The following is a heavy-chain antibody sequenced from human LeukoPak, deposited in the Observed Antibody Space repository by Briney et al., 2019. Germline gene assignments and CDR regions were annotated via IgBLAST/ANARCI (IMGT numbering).Heavy chain of an antibody. CDR1: GFTFSSYS. V-gene: IGHV3-21*01. J-gene: IGHJ4*02. Sequence: GGSLRLSCAASGFTFSSYSMNWVRQAPGKGLEWVSSISSSSSYIYYADSVKGRFTISRDNAKNSLYLQMNSLRAEDTAVYYCARDPRHSRNFDYWGQGTLVTVSS. D-gene: IGHD6-13*01. CDR2: ISSSSSYI. CDR3: ARDPRHSRNFDY.